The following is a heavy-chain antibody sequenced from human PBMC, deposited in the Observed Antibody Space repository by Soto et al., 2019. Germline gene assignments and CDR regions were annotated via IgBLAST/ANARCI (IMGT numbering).Heavy chain of an antibody. CDR2: IFSDEAK. CDR1: GFSLWNTRVA. V-gene: IGHV2-26*01. CDR3: ARIGPDYYDILTAQSVNFDY. J-gene: IGHJ4*02. Sequence: QVTLKESGPVLVKPTETLTLTCTVSGFSLWNTRVAVAWLRQPPGKALESLAHIFSDEAKSYNTSLRSRLTISKDTSKSQVVLTMANMDPVDTGTYFCARIGPDYYDILTAQSVNFDYWGQGTLVTVPS. D-gene: IGHD3-9*01.